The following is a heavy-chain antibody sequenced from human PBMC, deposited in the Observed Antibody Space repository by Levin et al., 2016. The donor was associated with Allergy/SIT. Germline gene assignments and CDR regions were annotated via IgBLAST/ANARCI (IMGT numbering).Heavy chain of an antibody. Sequence: ASVKVSCKASGYTFTGYYMHWVRQAPGQGLEWMGWINPNSGGTNYAQKFQGRVTMTRDTSISTAYMELSRLRSDDTAVYYCAKSGVLMVYARKYYFDYWGQGTLVTVSS. CDR1: GYTFTGYY. D-gene: IGHD2-8*01. CDR3: AKSGVLMVYARKYYFDY. J-gene: IGHJ4*02. CDR2: INPNSGGT. V-gene: IGHV1-2*02.